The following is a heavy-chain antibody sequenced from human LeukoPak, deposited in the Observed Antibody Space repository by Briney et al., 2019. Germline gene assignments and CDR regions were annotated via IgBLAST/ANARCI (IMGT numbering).Heavy chain of an antibody. CDR1: GYTFTNFW. CDR3: ARHGIVATTLDY. V-gene: IGHV5-51*01. J-gene: IGHJ4*02. D-gene: IGHD5-12*01. Sequence: GESLKISCKASGYTFTNFWIGWVRQLPGKGLEWMGIIFPGDSDTTYSPSFRGQVTISADKSISTAYLQWSSLKASDTAMYYCARHGIVATTLDYWGQGTLVTVSS. CDR2: IFPGDSDT.